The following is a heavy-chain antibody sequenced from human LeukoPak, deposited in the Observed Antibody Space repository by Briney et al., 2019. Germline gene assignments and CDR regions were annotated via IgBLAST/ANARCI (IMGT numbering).Heavy chain of an antibody. CDR3: ALLRGTRFPMDH. D-gene: IGHD3-3*01. CDR2: FIPTYDTG. V-gene: IGHV1-69*05. J-gene: IGHJ4*02. Sequence: ASVKVSGMTSGGDLSSYSISWVRQAPGQGLEWMGGFIPTYDTGNAAPRFRGRVTITTDELTSTAYMELSSLRSDDTAVYYCALLRGTRFPMDHWGQGTLVTVSS. CDR1: GGDLSSYS.